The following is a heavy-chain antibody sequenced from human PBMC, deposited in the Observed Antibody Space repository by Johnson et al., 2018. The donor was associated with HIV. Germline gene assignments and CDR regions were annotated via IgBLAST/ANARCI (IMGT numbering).Heavy chain of an antibody. J-gene: IGHJ3*02. CDR2: ISYDGSNK. CDR3: ARDQWMAGDAFDI. V-gene: IGHV3-33*05. CDR1: GFTFSSYG. Sequence: QVQLVESGGGVVQPGRSLRLSCAASGFTFSSYGMHWVRQAPGKGLEWVAFISYDGSNKYYADSVKGRFTISRDNSKNTLYLQMHSLRAEDTAVYYCARDQWMAGDAFDIWGQGTVVTVSS. D-gene: IGHD5-24*01.